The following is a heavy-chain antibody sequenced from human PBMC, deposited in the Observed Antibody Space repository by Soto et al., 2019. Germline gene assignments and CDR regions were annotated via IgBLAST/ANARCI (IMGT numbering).Heavy chain of an antibody. J-gene: IGHJ6*02. V-gene: IGHV5-10-1*01. D-gene: IGHD3-10*01. CDR2: IDPSDSYT. Sequence: GESLKISCKGSGYSFTSYWISWVRQMPGKGLEWMGRIDPSDSYTNYSPSFQGHVTISADKSISTAYLQWSSLKASDTAMYYCARGTRDYYYYYGMDVWGQGTTVTSP. CDR1: GYSFTSYW. CDR3: ARGTRDYYYYYGMDV.